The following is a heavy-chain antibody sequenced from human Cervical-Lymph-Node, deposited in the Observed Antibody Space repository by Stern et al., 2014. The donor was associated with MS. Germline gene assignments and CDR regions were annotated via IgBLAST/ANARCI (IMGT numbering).Heavy chain of an antibody. D-gene: IGHD3-3*01. CDR2: ISGSGGST. J-gene: IGHJ4*02. Sequence: EVQLVESGGGLVQPGGSLRLSCAASGFTFSSYAMSWVRQAPGKGLEWVSGISGSGGSTYYADPVKGRFTISRDNSKNTLYLQMNSLRAEDTAVYYCAKDRDFWSGYPNYFDYWGQGTLVTVSS. CDR1: GFTFSSYA. CDR3: AKDRDFWSGYPNYFDY. V-gene: IGHV3-23*04.